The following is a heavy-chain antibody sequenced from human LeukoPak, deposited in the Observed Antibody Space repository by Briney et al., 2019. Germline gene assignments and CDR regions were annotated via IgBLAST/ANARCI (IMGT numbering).Heavy chain of an antibody. D-gene: IGHD2-15*01. V-gene: IGHV3-7*04. J-gene: IGHJ4*02. CDR1: GFTFSIYW. CDR2: INQDGSGS. CDR3: ARGSVAAPNFDI. Sequence: GGSLRLSCAASGFTFSIYWMSWVRQAPGKGPEWVANINQDGSGSSHVDSVKGRFTISRDNARDSLFLQLQSLRAEDTAVYYCARGSVAAPNFDIWGQGTLVTVSS.